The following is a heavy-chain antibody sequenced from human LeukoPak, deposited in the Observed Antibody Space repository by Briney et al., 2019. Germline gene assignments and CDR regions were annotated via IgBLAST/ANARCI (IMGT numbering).Heavy chain of an antibody. CDR3: ARRGYGDQGAFDI. V-gene: IGHV4-59*08. J-gene: IGHJ3*02. D-gene: IGHD4-17*01. Sequence: KPSETLSLTCTVSGGSISSYYWSWIRQPPGKGLEWIGYIYYSGSTNYNPSLKSRVTISVDTSKNQFSLKLSSVTAADTAVYYCARRGYGDQGAFDIWGQGTMVTVSS. CDR1: GGSISSYY. CDR2: IYYSGST.